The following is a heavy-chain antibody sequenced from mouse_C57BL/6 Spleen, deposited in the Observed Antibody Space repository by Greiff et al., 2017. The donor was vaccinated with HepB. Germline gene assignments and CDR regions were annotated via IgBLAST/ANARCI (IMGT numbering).Heavy chain of an antibody. V-gene: IGHV1-31*01. D-gene: IGHD1-1*01. CDR3: ARGTTVVAHYYAMDY. CDR2: IYPYNGVS. J-gene: IGHJ4*01. CDR1: GYSFTGYY. Sequence: EFQLQQSGPELVKPGASVKISCKASGYSFTGYYMHWVKQSHGNILDWIGYIYPYNGVSSYNQKFKGKATLTVDKSSSTAYMELRSLTSEDSAVYYCARGTTVVAHYYAMDYWGQGTSVTVSS.